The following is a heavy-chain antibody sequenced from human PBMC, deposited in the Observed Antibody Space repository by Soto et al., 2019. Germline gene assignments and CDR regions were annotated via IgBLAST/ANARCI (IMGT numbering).Heavy chain of an antibody. V-gene: IGHV4-34*01. CDR2: INHSGST. CDR3: ARRPRQWLINWFDP. CDR1: GGSFSGYY. J-gene: IGHJ5*02. D-gene: IGHD6-19*01. Sequence: SETLSLTCAVYGGSFSGYYWSWIRQPPGKGLEWIGEINHSGSTNYNPSLKSRVTISVDTSKNQFSLKLSSVTAADTAVYYCARRPRQWLINWFDPWGQGTLVTVSS.